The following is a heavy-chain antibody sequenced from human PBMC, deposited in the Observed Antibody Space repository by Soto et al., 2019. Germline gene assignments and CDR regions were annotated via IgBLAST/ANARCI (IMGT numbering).Heavy chain of an antibody. Sequence: SETLSLTCAVYGGSFSGYYWSWIRQPPGKGLEWIGEINHSGSTNYNPSLKSRVTISVDTSKNQFSLKLSSVTAADTAVYYCARGVRTVVPAKDPWDYYYYGMDVWGQGTTVTVSS. V-gene: IGHV4-34*01. D-gene: IGHD2-2*01. CDR1: GGSFSGYY. CDR3: ARGVRTVVPAKDPWDYYYYGMDV. CDR2: INHSGST. J-gene: IGHJ6*02.